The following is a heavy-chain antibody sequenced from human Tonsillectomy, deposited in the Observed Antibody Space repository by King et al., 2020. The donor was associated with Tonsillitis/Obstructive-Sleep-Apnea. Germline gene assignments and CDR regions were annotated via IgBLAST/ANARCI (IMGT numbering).Heavy chain of an antibody. V-gene: IGHV3-33*01. CDR2: IWYDGSNK. CDR3: VRXXGXXXXWXXDL. Sequence: VQLVESGGGEVQXGRSLRLSCAASGFSFSRYGMHWVRQAPGXGLEWVADIWYDGSNKYYADSVKGRXTXSRDSSKNTLYLQMNSLRVEDTAVYYCVRXXGXXXXWXXDLXXRXXXVSVSS. J-gene: IGHJ2*01. CDR1: GFSFSRYG.